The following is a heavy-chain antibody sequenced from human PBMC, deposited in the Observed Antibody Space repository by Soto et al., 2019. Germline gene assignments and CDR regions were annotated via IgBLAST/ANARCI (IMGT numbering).Heavy chain of an antibody. V-gene: IGHV6-1*01. J-gene: IGHJ6*02. Sequence: QTLSLTCAISGDSVSSNSAAWNWIRQSPSRGLEWLGRTYYRSKWYNDYAVSVKSRITINPDTSKNQFSLQLNSVTPEDTAVYYCARDWIGYYDTTTPDHYYYYGMDVWGQGTTVTVSS. D-gene: IGHD3-22*01. CDR2: TYYRSKWYN. CDR3: ARDWIGYYDTTTPDHYYYYGMDV. CDR1: GDSVSSNSAA.